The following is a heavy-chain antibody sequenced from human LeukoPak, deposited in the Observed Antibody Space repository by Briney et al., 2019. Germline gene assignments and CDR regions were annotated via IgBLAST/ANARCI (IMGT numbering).Heavy chain of an antibody. Sequence: PGGSLRLSCVAPGFTVGSNYMSWVRQAPGKGLEWVSVIYNGGSTYYADSVKGRFTISRHNSKNTLYLQMNSLRAEDTAVYYCARESVSKAVAGTGRNYYYYGMDVWGQGTTVTVSS. CDR3: ARESVSKAVAGTGRNYYYYGMDV. CDR1: GFTVGSNY. V-gene: IGHV3-53*04. CDR2: IYNGGST. D-gene: IGHD6-19*01. J-gene: IGHJ6*02.